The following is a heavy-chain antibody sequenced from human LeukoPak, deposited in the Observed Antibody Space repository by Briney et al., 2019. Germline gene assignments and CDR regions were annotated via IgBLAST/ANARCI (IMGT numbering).Heavy chain of an antibody. Sequence: KRGESLKISCKGSGYSFTSYWIGWVRQMPGKGLEWMGIIYPGDSDTRYSPSFQGQVTISADKSISTAYLQWSSLKASDTAMYYCARHSCGGDCHPPPTWYFDLWGRGTLVTVSS. CDR2: IYPGDSDT. CDR3: ARHSCGGDCHPPPTWYFDL. V-gene: IGHV5-51*01. J-gene: IGHJ2*01. CDR1: GYSFTSYW. D-gene: IGHD2-21*02.